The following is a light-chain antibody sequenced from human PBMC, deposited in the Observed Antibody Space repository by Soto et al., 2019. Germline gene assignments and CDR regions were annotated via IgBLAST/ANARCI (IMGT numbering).Light chain of an antibody. J-gene: IGLJ3*02. CDR3: QSYDFSLSGRV. V-gene: IGLV1-40*01. Sequence: QSVLTQPPSVSGAPGQRVTISCTGGSSNIGAGYDVHWYQQLPGTAPKLLISGDNYRPSGVPERISASKSGASASLAITGLQTEDEADYYCQSYDFSLSGRVFGGGTQLTVL. CDR2: GDN. CDR1: SSNIGAGYD.